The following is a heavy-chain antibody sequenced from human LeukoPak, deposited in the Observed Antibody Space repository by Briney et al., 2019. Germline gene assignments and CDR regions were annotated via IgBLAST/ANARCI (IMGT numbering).Heavy chain of an antibody. V-gene: IGHV3-30*18. CDR3: AKDKCYSSISHPGWFDP. D-gene: IGHD2-2*01. Sequence: GGSLRLSCAASGFTFSSYGMHWVRQAPGKGLEWVTVISYDGSNKYYADSVKGRFTISRDNSKNTLYLQMNSLRAEDTAVYYCAKDKCYSSISHPGWFDPWGQGTLVTVSS. CDR2: ISYDGSNK. J-gene: IGHJ5*02. CDR1: GFTFSSYG.